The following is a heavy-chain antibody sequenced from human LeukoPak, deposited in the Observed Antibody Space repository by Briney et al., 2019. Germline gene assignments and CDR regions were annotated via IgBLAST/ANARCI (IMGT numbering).Heavy chain of an antibody. J-gene: IGHJ3*02. Sequence: GGSLRLSCAASGFTFSTYWMTWVRQAPGKGLEWVANIKQDGSAKYYVDSLRGRFSISRDNVKNTLFLQMNSLSAEDTAVYYCARSERIIMILGVAFDIWGQGTVVSVS. V-gene: IGHV3-7*01. CDR1: GFTFSTYW. D-gene: IGHD3-22*01. CDR3: ARSERIIMILGVAFDI. CDR2: IKQDGSAK.